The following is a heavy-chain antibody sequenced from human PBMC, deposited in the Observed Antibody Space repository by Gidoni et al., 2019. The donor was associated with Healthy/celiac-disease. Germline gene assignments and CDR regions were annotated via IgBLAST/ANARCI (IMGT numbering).Heavy chain of an antibody. V-gene: IGHV4-4*07. Sequence: QVQLQESGPGLVKPSETLSLTCTVSGGSISSYYWSWIRPPAGKGLGWIGRIYTSGSTNYNPSLKSRVTMSVDTSKNQFSLKLSSVTAADTAVYYCARGLPVVVPAASYYYYMDVWGKGTTVTVSS. CDR2: IYTSGST. J-gene: IGHJ6*03. D-gene: IGHD2-2*01. CDR3: ARGLPVVVPAASYYYYMDV. CDR1: GGSISSYY.